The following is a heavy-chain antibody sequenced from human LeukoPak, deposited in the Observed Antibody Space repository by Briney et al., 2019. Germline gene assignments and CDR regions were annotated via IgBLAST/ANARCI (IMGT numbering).Heavy chain of an antibody. Sequence: GGSLRLSCAASGFTFSNSAMSWVRQAPGKGLEWVSTRSGSGITTYYADSVKGRFTISRDNSKNTLYLQMNTLRAEDSALYYCAKGIYSSGWSYFDYWGHGTLVTVSS. J-gene: IGHJ4*01. CDR2: RSGSGITT. CDR1: GFTFSNSA. V-gene: IGHV3-23*01. CDR3: AKGIYSSGWSYFDY. D-gene: IGHD6-19*01.